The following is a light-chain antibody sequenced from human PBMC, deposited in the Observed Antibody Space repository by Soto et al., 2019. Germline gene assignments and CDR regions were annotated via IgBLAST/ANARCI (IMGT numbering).Light chain of an antibody. CDR3: CSYAGSSPLG. CDR1: SSDVGSYNL. Sequence: QSALTQPASVSGSPGQSITISCTGTSSDVGSYNLFSWYQQHPGKAPKLMIYEGSKRPSGVSNRFSGSKSGNTASLTISGLQAEDEADYYCCSYAGSSPLGFGGGTKLPVL. J-gene: IGLJ3*02. V-gene: IGLV2-23*03. CDR2: EGS.